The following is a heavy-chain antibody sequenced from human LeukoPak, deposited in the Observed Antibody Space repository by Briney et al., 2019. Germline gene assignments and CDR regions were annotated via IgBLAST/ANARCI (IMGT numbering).Heavy chain of an antibody. Sequence: PGGSLRFSCAPSGFTDSCNYINWVGPVPARGVTGVSVIYSGGSTYYADSVKGRFTISRDNSKNTLYLQMNSLRAEDTAVYYCASSYCSGGSCYRDYFDYWGQGTLVTVSS. D-gene: IGHD2-15*01. CDR1: GFTDSCNY. J-gene: IGHJ4*02. CDR2: IYSGGST. V-gene: IGHV3-66*02. CDR3: ASSYCSGGSCYRDYFDY.